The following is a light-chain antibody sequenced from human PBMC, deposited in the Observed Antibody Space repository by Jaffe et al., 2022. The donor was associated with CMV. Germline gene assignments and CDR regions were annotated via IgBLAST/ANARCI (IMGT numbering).Light chain of an antibody. CDR2: RNN. Sequence: QAGLTQPPSVSKGLRQTATLTCTGNSNIVGNQGAAWLQQHQGHPPKLLSYRNNNRPSGISERFSASRSGNTASLTITGLQPEDEADYYCSALDSSLSAPRGVFGGGTKLTVL. CDR3: SALDSSLSAPRGV. V-gene: IGLV10-54*02. CDR1: SNIVGNQG. J-gene: IGLJ3*02.